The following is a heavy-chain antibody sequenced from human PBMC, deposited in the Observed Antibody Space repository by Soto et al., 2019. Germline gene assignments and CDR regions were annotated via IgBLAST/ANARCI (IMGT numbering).Heavy chain of an antibody. Sequence: QVQLQESGPGLVKPSETLSLTCTVSGGSMSSYYWSWIRQPPGKGLEWIGYIYYSGSTNYNPSLXSXVXIXXDTSKNQFSLKLSSVTAADTAVYYCARRSGGNFDYWSQGTLVTVSS. CDR3: ARRSGGNFDY. CDR1: GGSMSSYY. D-gene: IGHD2-8*02. CDR2: IYYSGST. V-gene: IGHV4-59*01. J-gene: IGHJ4*02.